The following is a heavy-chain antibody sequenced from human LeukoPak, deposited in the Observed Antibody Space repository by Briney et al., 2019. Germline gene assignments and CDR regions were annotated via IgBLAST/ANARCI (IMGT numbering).Heavy chain of an antibody. J-gene: IGHJ4*02. Sequence: GGSLRLSCAASGFTFSSSGMSWVRQAPGRGLEWVSSISGSDETTYYADSVKGRFTISRDNSKNTLYLQMNSLRAEDTAVYYCANTILTGALWGQGTLVTVSS. CDR3: ANTILTGAL. CDR2: ISGSDETT. V-gene: IGHV3-23*01. CDR1: GFTFSSSG. D-gene: IGHD2-2*02.